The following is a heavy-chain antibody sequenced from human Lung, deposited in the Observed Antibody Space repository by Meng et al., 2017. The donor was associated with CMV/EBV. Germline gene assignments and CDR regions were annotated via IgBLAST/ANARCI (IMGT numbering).Heavy chain of an antibody. CDR3: ARISMIRGIIITGWFDT. CDR1: GYSFNSYI. J-gene: IGHJ5*01. V-gene: IGHV1-18*04. D-gene: IGHD3-10*01. Sequence: ASXXVSXKAYGYSFNSYIISWVRQAPGQGLEWMGWVNSYTGDTDYAQQFQERITMTTDTSTTTVYMELRSLRTDDTAAYYCARISMIRGIIITGWFDTWGQGXLVTVSS. CDR2: VNSYTGDT.